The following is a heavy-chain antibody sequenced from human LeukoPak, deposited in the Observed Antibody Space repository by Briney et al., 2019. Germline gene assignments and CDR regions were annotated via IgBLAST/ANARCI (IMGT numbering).Heavy chain of an antibody. CDR3: ARVYLGGGAQSDY. CDR2: IYSSGST. Sequence: MSSETLSLTCTVSGGSLSNYYWSWIRQPPGKRLEWIGSIYSSGSTNYNPSLKSRVTMSIDTSKNQFSLRLNSVTAADTAIYYCARVYLGGGAQSDYWGQGALATVSS. J-gene: IGHJ4*02. V-gene: IGHV4-59*01. CDR1: GGSLSNYY. D-gene: IGHD2-21*01.